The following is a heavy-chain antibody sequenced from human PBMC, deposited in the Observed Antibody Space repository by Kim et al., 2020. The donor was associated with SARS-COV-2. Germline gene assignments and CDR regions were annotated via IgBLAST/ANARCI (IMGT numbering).Heavy chain of an antibody. V-gene: IGHV3-74*01. CDR2: INSDGSST. D-gene: IGHD3-10*01. CDR3: ARVTMVRGVIHPGGMDV. Sequence: GGSLRLSCAASGFTFSSYWMHWVRQAPGKGLVWVSRINSDGSSTSYADSVKGRFTISRDNAKNTLYLQMNSLRAEDTAVYYCARVTMVRGVIHPGGMDVWGQGTTVTVSS. J-gene: IGHJ6*02. CDR1: GFTFSSYW.